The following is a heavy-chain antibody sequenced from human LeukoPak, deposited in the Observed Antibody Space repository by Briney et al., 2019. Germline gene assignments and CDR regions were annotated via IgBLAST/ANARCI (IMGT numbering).Heavy chain of an antibody. CDR1: GGSISSGDYY. CDR3: ARGTNMMASLRFDP. D-gene: IGHD2-8*01. J-gene: IGHJ5*02. Sequence: TLSLTCTVSGGSISSGDYYWSWIRQPPGKGLEWIGYIYYSGITKYNPSVKSRVTISVDTSKNQFSLKVSSVTAADTAVYYCARGTNMMASLRFDPWGQGTLVTVSS. CDR2: IYYSGIT. V-gene: IGHV4-61*08.